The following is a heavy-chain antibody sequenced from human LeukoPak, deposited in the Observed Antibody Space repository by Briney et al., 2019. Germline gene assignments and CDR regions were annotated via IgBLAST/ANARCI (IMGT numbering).Heavy chain of an antibody. J-gene: IGHJ5*02. V-gene: IGHV4-30-4*01. CDR2: IYYSGST. CDR3: ARGAAAGIIWFDP. D-gene: IGHD6-13*01. Sequence: PSQTLSLTCTISGGSISSGDYYWSWIRQPPGKGLEWIGYIYYSGSTYYNPSLKSRFTISVDTSKNQFSLKLSSVTAADTAVYYCARGAAAGIIWFDPWGQGTLVTVSS. CDR1: GGSISSGDYY.